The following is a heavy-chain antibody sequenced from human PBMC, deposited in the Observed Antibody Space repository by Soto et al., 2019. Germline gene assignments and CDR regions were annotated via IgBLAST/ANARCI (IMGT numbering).Heavy chain of an antibody. CDR1: GFTFSSYT. CDR3: AITRLYDSTGYHRDGFDI. V-gene: IGHV3-23*01. D-gene: IGHD3-22*01. J-gene: IGHJ3*02. CDR2: VSGSGASK. Sequence: EVELLESGGTLVEPGGSLKLSCAASGFTFSSYTMYWVRQSPGKGLEWLSGVSGSGASKYYADSVKGRFTISRDNSNNTLFLQMNSLRAEDTAVYYCAITRLYDSTGYHRDGFDIWGQGTMVTVSS.